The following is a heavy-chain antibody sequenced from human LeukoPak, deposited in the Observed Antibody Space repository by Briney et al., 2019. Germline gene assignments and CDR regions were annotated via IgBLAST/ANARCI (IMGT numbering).Heavy chain of an antibody. J-gene: IGHJ4*02. V-gene: IGHV4-4*07. D-gene: IGHD1-14*01. Sequence: SETLSLTCTVSDGSISSYYWSWIRQPAGKGLEWIGRISTSGSTNYNPSLKSRVTTSVDTSKNQFSLKLSSVTAADTAVYYCAREGIIGNRKLLPDYWGQGTLVTVSS. CDR3: AREGIIGNRKLLPDY. CDR2: ISTSGST. CDR1: DGSISSYY.